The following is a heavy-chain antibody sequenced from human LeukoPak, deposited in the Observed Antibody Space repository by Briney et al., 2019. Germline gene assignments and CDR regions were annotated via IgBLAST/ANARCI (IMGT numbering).Heavy chain of an antibody. CDR2: IYTSGST. CDR3: ARSRGRKVTPFDY. D-gene: IGHD3-10*01. V-gene: IGHV4-4*09. J-gene: IGHJ4*02. CDR1: GGSMSTYY. Sequence: SETLCLTCTVSGGSMSTYYWSWIRQPPGKGLEWIGYIYTSGSTDYNPSLESRVTISLDTSNNQFSLNLNSVTAADTAVYYCARSRGRKVTPFDYWGQGILVTVSS.